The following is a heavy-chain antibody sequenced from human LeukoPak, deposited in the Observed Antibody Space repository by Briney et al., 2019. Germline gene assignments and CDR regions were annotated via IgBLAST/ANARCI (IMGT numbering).Heavy chain of an antibody. CDR1: GFTFSNSA. D-gene: IGHD6-19*01. V-gene: IGHV3-20*04. J-gene: IGHJ2*01. CDR2: SNWNGGST. CDR3: ARDRLIAVAGTVGYFDL. Sequence: PGGSLRLSCAASGFTFSNSAMTWVRQAPGKGLELVSGSNWNGGSTGYADSVKGRFTISRDNAKNSLYLQMTSLRAEDTALYYCARDRLIAVAGTVGYFDLWGRGTLVTVSS.